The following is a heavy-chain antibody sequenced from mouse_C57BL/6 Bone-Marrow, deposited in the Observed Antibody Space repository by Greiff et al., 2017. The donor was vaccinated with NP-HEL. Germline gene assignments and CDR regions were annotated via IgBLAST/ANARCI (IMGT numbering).Heavy chain of an antibody. J-gene: IGHJ2*01. CDR3: ARDYYYGSSPYYFDY. CDR1: GYTFTDYY. CDR2: INPYNGGT. Sequence: VQLQQSGPVLVKPGASVKMSCKASGYTFTDYYMNWVKQSHGKSLEWIGVINPYNGGTSYNQKFKGKATLTVDKSSSTAYMELNSLTSEDSAVYYCARDYYYGSSPYYFDYWGQGTTLTVSS. V-gene: IGHV1-19*01. D-gene: IGHD1-1*01.